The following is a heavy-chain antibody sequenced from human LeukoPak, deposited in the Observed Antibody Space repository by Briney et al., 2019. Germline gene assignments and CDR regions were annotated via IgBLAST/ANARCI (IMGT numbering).Heavy chain of an antibody. V-gene: IGHV4-34*01. CDR3: ARARGYCSGGSCSQPHPKNWVDP. CDR2: INHRGSS. J-gene: IGHJ5*02. CDR1: GGSFSVYY. Sequence: SETLSLTCAVYGGSFSVYYWRWIREPPGKGVGWVGEINHRGSSNYNTSLKSRVTISVDTSKNQFPLKLRSVTAADTAVSYCARARGYCSGGSCSQPHPKNWVDPWGQGTLVTVSS. D-gene: IGHD2-15*01.